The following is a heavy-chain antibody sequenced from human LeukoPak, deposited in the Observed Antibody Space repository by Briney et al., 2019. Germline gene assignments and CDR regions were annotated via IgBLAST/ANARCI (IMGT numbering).Heavy chain of an antibody. Sequence: GGSLRLSCAASGFTFSDHAMSWVRQIPGKGLEWVSGIGADSLNTHYVDSVRGRFTISRDNTMNSLYLQMSSLRAEDTAVYYCATDRGWRTSGYYLYYFEYWGQGTLVTYSS. V-gene: IGHV3-23*01. CDR1: GFTFSDHA. CDR2: IGADSLNT. D-gene: IGHD3-3*01. J-gene: IGHJ4*02. CDR3: ATDRGWRTSGYYLYYFEY.